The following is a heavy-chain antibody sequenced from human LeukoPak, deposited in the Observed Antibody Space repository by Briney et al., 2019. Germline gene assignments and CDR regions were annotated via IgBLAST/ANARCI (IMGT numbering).Heavy chain of an antibody. Sequence: VKVSCKASGYTFTSYDITWVQQAPGQGLEWMGWISAYNGNTNYAQNLHGRVTSTTDTSQSTDYMELVNLIAHDTAVYYCARDKLDRGYYDSSGYYLFDYWGQGTLVTVSS. V-gene: IGHV1-18*01. CDR3: ARDKLDRGYYDSSGYYLFDY. CDR2: ISAYNGNT. J-gene: IGHJ4*02. D-gene: IGHD3-22*01. CDR1: GYTFTSYD.